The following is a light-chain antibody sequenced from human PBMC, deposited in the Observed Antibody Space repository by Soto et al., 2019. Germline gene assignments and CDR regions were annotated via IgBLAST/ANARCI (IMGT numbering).Light chain of an antibody. CDR1: SSDVGGYNY. J-gene: IGLJ1*01. CDR2: DVS. CDR3: STYTSSSTWV. Sequence: SGLTQPRSGAETPGQSITIYCTGTSSDVGGYNYVSWYQQHPGKAPKLMIYDVSNRPSGVSNRFSGSKSGNTASLTISGLQAEDEADYYCSTYTSSSTWVFGTGTKVTVL. V-gene: IGLV2-14*01.